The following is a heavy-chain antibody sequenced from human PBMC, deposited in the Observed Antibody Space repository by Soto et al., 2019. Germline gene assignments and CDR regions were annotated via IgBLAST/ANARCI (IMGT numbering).Heavy chain of an antibody. J-gene: IGHJ6*03. CDR3: AKCEYSNYYYYYMDV. CDR1: GFTFSSYA. CDR2: ISGSGGST. V-gene: IGHV3-23*01. Sequence: PGGSLRLSCAASGFTFSSYAMSWVRQAPGKGLEWVSAISGSGGSTYYADSVKGRFTISRDNSKNTLYLQMDSLRAEDTAVYYCAKCEYSNYYYYYMDVWGKGTTVTVSS. D-gene: IGHD4-4*01.